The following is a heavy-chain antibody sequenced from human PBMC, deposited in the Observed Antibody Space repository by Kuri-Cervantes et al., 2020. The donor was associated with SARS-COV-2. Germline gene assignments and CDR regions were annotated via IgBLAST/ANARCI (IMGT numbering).Heavy chain of an antibody. CDR3: ASSITMVRGVIINSHSYGMDV. Sequence: SETLSLTCTVSGGSISSYYWSWIRQPPGKGLEWIGYIYYSGSTNYNPSLKSRVTISVDTSKNQFSLKLSSVTAEDTAVYYCASSITMVRGVIINSHSYGMDVWGQGTTVTVSS. CDR1: GGSISSYY. D-gene: IGHD3-10*01. V-gene: IGHV4-59*01. J-gene: IGHJ6*02. CDR2: IYYSGST.